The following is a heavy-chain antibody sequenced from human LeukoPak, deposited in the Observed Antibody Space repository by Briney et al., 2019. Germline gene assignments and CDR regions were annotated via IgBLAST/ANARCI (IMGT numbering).Heavy chain of an antibody. CDR1: GYTFTGYY. D-gene: IGHD3-10*01. Sequence: ASVKVSCKASGYTFTGYYMHWVRQAPGQGLEWMGWINPNSGGTKYAQKFQGRVTMTRDTSISTAYMELSRLRSDDTAVYYCARAYGSGSYYPFDYWGQGTLVTVSS. CDR2: INPNSGGT. CDR3: ARAYGSGSYYPFDY. J-gene: IGHJ4*02. V-gene: IGHV1-2*02.